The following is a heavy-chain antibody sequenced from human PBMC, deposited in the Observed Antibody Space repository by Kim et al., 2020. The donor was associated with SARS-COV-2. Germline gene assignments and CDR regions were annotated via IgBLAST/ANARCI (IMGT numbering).Heavy chain of an antibody. CDR3: ARDGRANSKIIDY. CDR2: IYYSGST. V-gene: IGHV4-39*02. CDR1: GGSISSSSYY. D-gene: IGHD1-26*01. Sequence: SETLSLTCTVSGGSISSSSYYWGWIRQPPGKGLEWIGSIYYSGSTYYNPSLKSRVTISVDTSKNQFSLKLSSVTAADTAVYYCARDGRANSKIIDYWGQG. J-gene: IGHJ4*02.